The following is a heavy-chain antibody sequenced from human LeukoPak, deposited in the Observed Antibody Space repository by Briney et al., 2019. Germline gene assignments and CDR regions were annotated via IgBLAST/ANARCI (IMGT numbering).Heavy chain of an antibody. V-gene: IGHV3-21*01. CDR3: ARDPLRYLRVGHYDY. J-gene: IGHJ4*02. D-gene: IGHD3-9*01. Sequence: PGGSLRLSCAASGFTFSNSAMNWVRQVPGKGLEWVSSMDYDSSHIHYAASVRGRFTISRDTARNSVYLQMNSLRVEDTAVYYCARDPLRYLRVGHYDYWGQGTLVAVSS. CDR1: GFTFSNSA. CDR2: MDYDSSHI.